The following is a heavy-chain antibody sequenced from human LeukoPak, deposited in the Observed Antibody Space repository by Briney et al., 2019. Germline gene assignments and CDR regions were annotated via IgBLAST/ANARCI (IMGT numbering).Heavy chain of an antibody. Sequence: PGGSLRLSCAASGFIFSNYAMQWIRQAPGMGLEWVAFIRYDGGNTYYADSVKGRFTISRDNSKNTLYLQMNSLRAEDTAVYYCAKSPGYLLTIQRPDYWGQGTLVTVSS. CDR2: IRYDGGNT. J-gene: IGHJ4*02. D-gene: IGHD4/OR15-4a*01. CDR1: GFIFSNYA. CDR3: AKSPGYLLTIQRPDY. V-gene: IGHV3-30*02.